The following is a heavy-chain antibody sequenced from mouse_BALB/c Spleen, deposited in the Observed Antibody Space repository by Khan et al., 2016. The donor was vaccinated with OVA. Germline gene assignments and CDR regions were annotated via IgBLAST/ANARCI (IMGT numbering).Heavy chain of an antibody. CDR3: ARDYYGSSWYFDV. CDR2: IRYDGSN. D-gene: IGHD1-1*01. V-gene: IGHV3-6*02. Sequence: EVKLLESGPGLVKPSQSLSLTCSVTGYSITSGYYWNWIRQFPGNKLEWMGFIRYDGSNNYNPSLKNRMSITRDTSKNQFFLKLNSVTTEDTATYYGARDYYGSSWYFDVWGAGTTVTVSS. CDR1: GYSITSGYY. J-gene: IGHJ1*01.